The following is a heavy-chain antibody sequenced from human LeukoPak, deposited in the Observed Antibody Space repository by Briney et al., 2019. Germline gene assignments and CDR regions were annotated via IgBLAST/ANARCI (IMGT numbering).Heavy chain of an antibody. CDR1: GFTSDDYM. CDR3: AKDVATVGIVDF. J-gene: IGHJ4*02. V-gene: IGHV3-43*01. D-gene: IGHD2-21*01. CDR2: ISWDGNSI. Sequence: GGCLRLSCAASGFTSDDYMMHWVRQAPGKGLEWVALISWDGNSIYYADSVKGRFTISRDNGKNSLYLQMLNLITEDTAFYYCAKDVATVGIVDFWGQGTLVTVSS.